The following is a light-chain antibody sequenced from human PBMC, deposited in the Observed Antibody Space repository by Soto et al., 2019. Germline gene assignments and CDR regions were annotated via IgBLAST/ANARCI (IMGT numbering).Light chain of an antibody. CDR1: QIISSW. J-gene: IGKJ1*01. CDR3: QQYNTFWT. CDR2: DVS. Sequence: DIQMTQSPSTLSASVGDRVTITCRASQIISSWLVWYQQKPGKAPKLLIYDVSSLESGVPSRFSGSGSGTEFTLTISSLQPDDSATYYCQQYNTFWTFGQGTKVEIK. V-gene: IGKV1-5*01.